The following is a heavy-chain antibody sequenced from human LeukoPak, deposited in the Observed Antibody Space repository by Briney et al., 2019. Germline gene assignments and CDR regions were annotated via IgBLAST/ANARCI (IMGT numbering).Heavy chain of an antibody. D-gene: IGHD2-2*01. J-gene: IGHJ5*02. CDR1: GFTFSSYA. CDR3: AKDRESSVEVPAAIWFDP. CDR2: ISGSGGST. Sequence: PGGSLRLSCAASGFTFSSYAMSWVRQAPGKGLEWVSAISGSGGSTYYADSVKGRFTISRDNSKNPLYLQMNSLRAEDTAVYYCAKDRESSVEVPAAIWFDPWGQGTLVTVSS. V-gene: IGHV3-23*01.